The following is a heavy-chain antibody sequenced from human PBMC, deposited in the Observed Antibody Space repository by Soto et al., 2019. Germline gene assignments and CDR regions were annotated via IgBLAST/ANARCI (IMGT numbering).Heavy chain of an antibody. V-gene: IGHV3-23*01. CDR2: ISGSGGST. J-gene: IGHJ4*02. Sequence: EVQLLESGGGLVQPGGSLRLSCAASGFTFSSYAMSWVRQAPGKGLEWVSAISGSGGSTYYADSVKGRFTISRDNSKKTLYLQMNSLRAEDTAVYYCAKQWSVVPANFDYWGQGTLVTVSS. CDR1: GFTFSSYA. CDR3: AKQWSVVPANFDY. D-gene: IGHD2-2*01.